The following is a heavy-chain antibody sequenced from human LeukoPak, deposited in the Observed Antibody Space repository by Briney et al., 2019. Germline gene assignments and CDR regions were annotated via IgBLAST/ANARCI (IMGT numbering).Heavy chain of an antibody. J-gene: IGHJ4*02. D-gene: IGHD6-19*01. CDR1: GGSFSGYY. Sequence: SETLSLTCAVYGGSFSGYYWSWIRQPPGKGLEWIGEINHSGSTNYNPSLKSRVTISVDTSKNQFSLKLSSVTAADTAVYYCARPGYSSGWYDYQGQGTLVTVSS. V-gene: IGHV4-34*01. CDR2: INHSGST. CDR3: ARPGYSSGWYDY.